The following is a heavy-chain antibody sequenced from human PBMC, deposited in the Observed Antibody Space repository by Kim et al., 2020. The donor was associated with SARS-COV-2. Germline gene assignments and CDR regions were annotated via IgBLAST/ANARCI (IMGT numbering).Heavy chain of an antibody. CDR2: T. Sequence: TSSNPSLRSRVTVSVDTSKNQFSVRLSSVTAADTAVYYCATGYNYFYMDVWGQGTTVSVSS. D-gene: IGHD5-12*01. J-gene: IGHJ6*03. CDR3: ATGYNYFYMDV. V-gene: IGHV4-39*01.